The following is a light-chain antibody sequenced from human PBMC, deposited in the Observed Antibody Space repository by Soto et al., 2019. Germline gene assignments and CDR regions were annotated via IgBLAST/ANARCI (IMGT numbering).Light chain of an antibody. CDR1: QSVSSY. CDR2: DAS. CDR3: QQRSNGPPGVS. J-gene: IGKJ5*01. V-gene: IGKV3-11*01. Sequence: EIGLTQSPATLSLSPGERATLSCRASQSVSSYLAWYQQKPGQAPRLFIYDASNRATGIAARFSGSGSRTDFTLTIGGLEPEDFGVYNCQQRSNGPPGVSFGQGTRLEIK.